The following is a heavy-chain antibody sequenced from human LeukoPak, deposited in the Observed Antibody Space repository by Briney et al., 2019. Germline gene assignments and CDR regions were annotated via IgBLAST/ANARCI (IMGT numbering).Heavy chain of an antibody. CDR3: ARAPLITFGGVIGDAFDI. CDR1: GGSISSGSYY. V-gene: IGHV4-39*07. CDR2: IYHSGST. J-gene: IGHJ3*02. Sequence: SETLSLTCTVSGGSISSGSYYWGWIRQPPGKGLEWIGSIYHSGSTYYNPSLKSRVTISVDTSKNQFSLKLSSVTAADTAVYYCARAPLITFGGVIGDAFDIWGQGTMVTVSS. D-gene: IGHD3-16*02.